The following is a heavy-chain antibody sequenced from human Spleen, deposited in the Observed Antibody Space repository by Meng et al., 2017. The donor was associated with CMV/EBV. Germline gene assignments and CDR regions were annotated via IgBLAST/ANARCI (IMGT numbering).Heavy chain of an antibody. CDR3: TTPPGDYESSGYYFMD. Sequence: SQTLSLTCTVSGGSISSSSYYWGWIRQPPGKGLEWIGSIYYSGSTYYNPSLKSRVTISLDTSKNHFSLKLSSVTAADTAVYYCTTPPGDYESSGYYFMDWGQGTLVTVSS. D-gene: IGHD3-22*01. CDR2: IYYSGST. CDR1: GGSISSSSYY. V-gene: IGHV4-39*07. J-gene: IGHJ4*02.